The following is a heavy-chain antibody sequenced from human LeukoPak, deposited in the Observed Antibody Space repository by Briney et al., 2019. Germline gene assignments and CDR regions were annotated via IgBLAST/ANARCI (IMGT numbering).Heavy chain of an antibody. CDR2: FYYSGST. V-gene: IGHV4-59*02. CDR1: GGSVSSYS. J-gene: IGHJ4*02. CDR3: GRGNATNFDS. Sequence: PSETLSLTCTVSGGSVSSYSWSWIRQPPGKGLEWIGYFYYSGSTNYNPSLKSRVTISVDTSKKQFSLRLTSVTAADTAVYYCGRGNATNFDSWARETRLTVSS. D-gene: IGHD1-1*01.